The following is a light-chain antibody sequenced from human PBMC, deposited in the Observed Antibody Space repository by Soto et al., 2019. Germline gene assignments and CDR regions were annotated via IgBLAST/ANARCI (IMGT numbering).Light chain of an antibody. CDR2: GAS. J-gene: IGKJ1*01. Sequence: EIVLTQSPGTLSLSPGERATLSCRASQSVSNNYLAWYQQKPGQAPRLLIYGASNRATGIPDRFSGSGSGTDFTLTISSLQSDDFATYYCQHYNSYSEAFGQGTKVDI. CDR3: QHYNSYSEA. CDR1: QSVSNNY. V-gene: IGKV3-20*01.